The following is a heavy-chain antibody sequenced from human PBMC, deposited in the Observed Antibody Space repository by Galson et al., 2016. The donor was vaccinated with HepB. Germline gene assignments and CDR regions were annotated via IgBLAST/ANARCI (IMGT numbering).Heavy chain of an antibody. V-gene: IGHV3-30*18. CDR2: ISYDGSNK. Sequence: SLRLSCAASGFTFNKNDMHWVRQAPGKGLEWVAVISYDGSNKYYVDSVKGRFNISRDNSKNTLALQMNSLRAEDTAVYYCAKLVTATVYHYYYGMDVWGKGTTVTVSS. CDR3: AKLVTATVYHYYYGMDV. J-gene: IGHJ6*04. D-gene: IGHD2-15*01. CDR1: GFTFNKND.